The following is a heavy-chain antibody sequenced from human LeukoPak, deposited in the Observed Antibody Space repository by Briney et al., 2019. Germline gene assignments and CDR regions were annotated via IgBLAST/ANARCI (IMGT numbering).Heavy chain of an antibody. CDR2: ISSTGGTT. V-gene: IGHV3-23*01. Sequence: GGTLRLSCAASGITFSSYGMSWVRQAPGKGLEWVSSISSTGGTTYYADSVKGRFTISRDNSKNTLYLQMNSLRAEDTAVYYCARVSRAGYYFDYWGQGTLVTVSS. D-gene: IGHD3-22*01. CDR3: ARVSRAGYYFDY. CDR1: GITFSSYG. J-gene: IGHJ4*02.